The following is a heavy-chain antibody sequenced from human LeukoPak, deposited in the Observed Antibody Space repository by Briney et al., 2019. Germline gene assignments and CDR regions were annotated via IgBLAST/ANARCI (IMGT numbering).Heavy chain of an antibody. D-gene: IGHD2-2*01. V-gene: IGHV1-8*01. CDR2: MNPNSGNT. Sequence: ASVKVSCKASGYTFTSYDNNRVRQATGQGLEWMGWMNPNSGNTGYAQKFQGRVTMTRNTSISTAYMELSSLRSEDPAVYYCARGGDIVVVPAADFDYWGQGTLVTVSS. CDR1: GYTFTSYD. CDR3: ARGGDIVVVPAADFDY. J-gene: IGHJ4*02.